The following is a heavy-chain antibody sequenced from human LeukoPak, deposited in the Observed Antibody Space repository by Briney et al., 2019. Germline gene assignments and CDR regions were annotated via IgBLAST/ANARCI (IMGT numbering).Heavy chain of an antibody. J-gene: IGHJ4*02. Sequence: PGGSLRLSCAASGFSFSSYLMSWVRQAPGKGLEWVATIKQDGSEKYYVDSVKGRFTIPRDSAKSSLYLQMNSLRVEDTGVYYCVRDSASNRQFWFYWGQGTLVTVSS. CDR2: IKQDGSEK. CDR3: VRDSASNRQFWFY. CDR1: GFSFSSYL. V-gene: IGHV3-7*01. D-gene: IGHD5-18*01.